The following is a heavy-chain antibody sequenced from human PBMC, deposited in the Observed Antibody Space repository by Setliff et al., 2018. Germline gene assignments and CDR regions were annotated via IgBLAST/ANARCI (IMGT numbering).Heavy chain of an antibody. CDR2: IIPITGTT. V-gene: IGHV1-69*16. CDR1: GGTLTTFTTYS. Sequence: SVKVSCKASGGTLTTFTTYSLIWVRQAPGQGLEWMGGIIPITGTTNYAQRFQGRITISTDESSSTVYMEMSRLKSEDTAVYYCARSSIVGPTRGDFDFWGLGTLVTVSS. CDR3: ARSSIVGPTRGDFDF. D-gene: IGHD1-26*01. J-gene: IGHJ4*02.